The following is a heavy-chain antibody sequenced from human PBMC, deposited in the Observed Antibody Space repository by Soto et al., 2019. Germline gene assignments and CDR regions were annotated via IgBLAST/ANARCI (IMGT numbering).Heavy chain of an antibody. CDR2: INIDGSRI. V-gene: IGHV3-74*01. Sequence: PGGPMRLSCAASGFTFSSYWMHWVRKDPGKGLEWVSRINIDGSRISYVDSVKGRCTISRDNAKNTFYMEMNSARVEDTAVYYCVMGDGDRYDGNGYLGRHWGQGSLVTVSS. J-gene: IGHJ4*02. CDR1: GFTFSSYW. D-gene: IGHD3-22*01. CDR3: VMGDGDRYDGNGYLGRH.